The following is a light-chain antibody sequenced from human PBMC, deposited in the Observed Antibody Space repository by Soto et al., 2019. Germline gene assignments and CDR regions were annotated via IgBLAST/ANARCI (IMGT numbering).Light chain of an antibody. Sequence: SVLTQPPSASGTPGQRVTISCSGSNSNIGTNTINWYQQLPGTAPKLLIHSNDVRPSGVPDRFSGSKSGTSASLAISGLQSEDEADYYCEAWDDSRYGAVFGGGTKLTVL. CDR1: NSNIGTNT. CDR3: EAWDDSRYGAV. CDR2: SND. J-gene: IGLJ2*01. V-gene: IGLV1-44*01.